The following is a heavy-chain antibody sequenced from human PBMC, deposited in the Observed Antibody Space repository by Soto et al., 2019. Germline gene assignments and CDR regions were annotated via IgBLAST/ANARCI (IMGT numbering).Heavy chain of an antibody. CDR1: GFNVMGYW. Sequence: PGGSLRLSCAVSGFNVMGYWMSWVRQAPGKGLEWVASIKEDGSEIYYLHSVRGRFSISRDSAGNALHLTMNYLSAEDTGVYFCERDIGFDHVNWGQGTLVTVSS. V-gene: IGHV3-7*01. CDR2: IKEDGSEI. J-gene: IGHJ4*02. D-gene: IGHD2-15*01. CDR3: ERDIGFDHVN.